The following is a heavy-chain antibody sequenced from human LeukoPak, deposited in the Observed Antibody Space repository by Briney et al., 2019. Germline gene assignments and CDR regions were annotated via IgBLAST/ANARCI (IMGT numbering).Heavy chain of an antibody. Sequence: ASVKVSCKASGGTFSSYAISWVRQAPGQGLEWMGGIIPIFGTANYAQKFQGRVTITADESTSTAHMELSSLRSEDTAVYYCARDLKDRAFDPWGQGTLVTVSS. CDR1: GGTFSSYA. V-gene: IGHV1-69*01. CDR2: IIPIFGTA. J-gene: IGHJ5*02. CDR3: ARDLKDRAFDP.